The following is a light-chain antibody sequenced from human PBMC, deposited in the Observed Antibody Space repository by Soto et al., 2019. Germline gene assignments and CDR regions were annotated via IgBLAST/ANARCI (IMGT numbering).Light chain of an antibody. Sequence: EIVLTQSPGILSLSPGERATLACRASQSISSDHLAWYQQRPGQSPRLLIYGASSRTTGVLDRFSGSGSGTDFTLTISRREPEDCAVYYCQHYRSAPFTFGPGTKVDI. V-gene: IGKV3-20*01. CDR2: GAS. CDR3: QHYRSAPFT. CDR1: QSISSDH. J-gene: IGKJ3*01.